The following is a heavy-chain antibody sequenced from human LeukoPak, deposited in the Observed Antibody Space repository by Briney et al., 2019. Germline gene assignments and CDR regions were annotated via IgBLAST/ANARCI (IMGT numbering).Heavy chain of an antibody. CDR1: GGSISSGGYY. CDR2: IYYSGRT. J-gene: IGHJ4*02. Sequence: SETLSLTCTVSGGSISSGGYYWSWIRQHPGKGLEWIGYIYYSGRTYYNPSLKSRDTISVDTSKNQFSLKLSSVTAADTAVYYCARIRLHYFDYWGQGTLVTVSS. CDR3: ARIRLHYFDY. V-gene: IGHV4-31*03.